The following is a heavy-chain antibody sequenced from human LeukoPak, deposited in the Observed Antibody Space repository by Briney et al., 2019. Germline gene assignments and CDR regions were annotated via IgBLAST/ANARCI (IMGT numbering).Heavy chain of an antibody. CDR2: ISSSSRTI. D-gene: IGHD1-26*01. J-gene: IGHJ4*02. V-gene: IGHV3-48*01. CDR3: ARDSVGGATTCLDY. CDR1: GFTFSTYS. Sequence: PGGSLRLSCAASGFTFSTYSMNWVRQAPGKGLEWVSYISSSSRTIYYSDSVKGRFTISRDNAKNSLYLQMNSLRAEDTAVYYCARDSVGGATTCLDYWGQGTLVTVSS.